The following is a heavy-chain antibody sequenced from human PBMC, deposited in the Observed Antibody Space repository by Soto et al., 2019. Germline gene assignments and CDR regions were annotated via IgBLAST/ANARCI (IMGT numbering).Heavy chain of an antibody. V-gene: IGHV4-31*03. J-gene: IGHJ5*02. Sequence: SETLSLTCTVSGGSISSGGYYWSWIRHHPGKGLEWIGYIFYSGSTFYSPSLKSRVTISVDTARNQFSLNLRSVTAADTAVYYCARVVPAAIPWFDPWGQGTLVTVSS. CDR1: GGSISSGGYY. CDR2: IFYSGST. D-gene: IGHD2-2*01. CDR3: ARVVPAAIPWFDP.